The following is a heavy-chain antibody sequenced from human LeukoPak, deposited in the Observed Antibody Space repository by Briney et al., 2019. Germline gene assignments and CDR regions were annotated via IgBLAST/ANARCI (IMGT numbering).Heavy chain of an antibody. Sequence: KPSETLSLTCTVSGGSISRYSWSWIRQPPGKGLEWIGYIYYSGSTNYNPSLKSRVTISVDTSKNQFSLKLSSVTAADTAVYYCARIDGYNSAFDYWGQGTLVTVSS. CDR3: ARIDGYNSAFDY. J-gene: IGHJ4*02. V-gene: IGHV4-59*01. CDR1: GGSISRYS. D-gene: IGHD5-24*01. CDR2: IYYSGST.